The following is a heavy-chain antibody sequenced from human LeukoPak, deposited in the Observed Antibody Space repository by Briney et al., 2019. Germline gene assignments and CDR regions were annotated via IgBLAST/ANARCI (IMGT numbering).Heavy chain of an antibody. D-gene: IGHD3-22*01. CDR2: INWNGGST. CDR1: GFTFSSYW. CDR3: ARVSSGYYFLGSGRYFDY. V-gene: IGHV3-20*04. J-gene: IGHJ4*02. Sequence: GGSLRLSCAASGFTFSSYWMSWVRQAPGKGLEWVSGINWNGGSTGYADSVKGRFTISRDNAKNSLYLQMNSLRAEDTVLYYCARVSSGYYFLGSGRYFDYWGQGTLVTVSS.